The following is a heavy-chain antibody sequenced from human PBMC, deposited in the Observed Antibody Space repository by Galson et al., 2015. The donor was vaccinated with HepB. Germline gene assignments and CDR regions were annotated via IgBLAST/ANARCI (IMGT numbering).Heavy chain of an antibody. V-gene: IGHV1-2*02. J-gene: IGHJ4*02. CDR2: INPNSGGT. Sequence: SVKVSCKASGYTFTGYYIHWVRQAPGQGLEWMGWINPNSGGTNYAQKFQGRVTMTRDTSIGTAYMELSSLTSADTAFYYCARYSSSSGIDYWGQGTQVTVSS. D-gene: IGHD6-6*01. CDR1: GYTFTGYY. CDR3: ARYSSSSGIDY.